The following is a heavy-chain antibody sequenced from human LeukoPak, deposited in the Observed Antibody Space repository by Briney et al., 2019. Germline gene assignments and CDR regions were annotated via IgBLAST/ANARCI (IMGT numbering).Heavy chain of an antibody. V-gene: IGHV3-21*01. CDR3: ISRGGAADT. CDR2: ISSSSSYI. Sequence: GGSLRLSCAASGFTFSSYSMNWVRQAPGKGLEWVSSISSSSSYIYYAHSVKGRFTIPRDNAKNSLYLQMNSLRAEDTAVCYGISRGGAADTGGQGTRVTVSS. CDR1: GFTFSSYS. J-gene: IGHJ5*02. D-gene: IGHD3-3*02.